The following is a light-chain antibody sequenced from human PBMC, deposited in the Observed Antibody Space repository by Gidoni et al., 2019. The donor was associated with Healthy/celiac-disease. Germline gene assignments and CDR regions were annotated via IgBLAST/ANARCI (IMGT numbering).Light chain of an antibody. CDR3: QQSYSTPPE. CDR2: AAS. Sequence: DIQITQSPSSLSASVGDRVTITCRASQSISSYLNWYQQKPGKAPKLLIYAASSLQSGVPSRFSGSGSGKDLTITISSLQHEDFATYYCQQSYSTPPEFGGGTKVEIK. V-gene: IGKV1-39*01. CDR1: QSISSY. J-gene: IGKJ4*02.